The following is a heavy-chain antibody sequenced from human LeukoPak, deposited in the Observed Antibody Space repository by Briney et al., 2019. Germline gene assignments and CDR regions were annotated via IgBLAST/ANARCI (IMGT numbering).Heavy chain of an antibody. CDR3: ARVGRNSGGSESYQNWFDP. Sequence: SETLSLTCTVSGGSISSYYWSWIRQPAGKGLEWIGRIYTSGSTNYNPSLKSRVTMSVDTSKNQFSLKLSSVTAADAAVYYCARVGRNSGGSESYQNWFDPWGQGTMVTVSS. V-gene: IGHV4-4*07. CDR1: GGSISSYY. D-gene: IGHD3-10*01. CDR2: IYTSGST. J-gene: IGHJ5*02.